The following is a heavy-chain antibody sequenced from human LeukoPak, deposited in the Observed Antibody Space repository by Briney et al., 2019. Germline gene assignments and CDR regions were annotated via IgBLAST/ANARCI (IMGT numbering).Heavy chain of an antibody. J-gene: IGHJ5*02. CDR3: AKDSLGRSDP. CDR1: GFTVSDNY. Sequence: PGGSLRLSCAASGFTVSDNYMSWVRQAPGKGLEWVSVMYSRGDTYYADSVKGRFTISRDNSKNTLYLQMNSLRAEDTAVYYCAKDSLGRSDPWGQGTLVTVSS. D-gene: IGHD5-12*01. CDR2: MYSRGDT. V-gene: IGHV3-53*01.